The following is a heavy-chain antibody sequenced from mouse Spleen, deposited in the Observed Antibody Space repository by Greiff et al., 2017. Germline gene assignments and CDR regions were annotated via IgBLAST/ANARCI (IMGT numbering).Heavy chain of an antibody. CDR3: ARVHYGNYPYYAMDY. V-gene: IGHV1-69*01. J-gene: IGHJ4*01. D-gene: IGHD2-1*01. CDR1: GYTFTSYW. CDR2: IDPSDSYT. Sequence: QVQLQQSGAELVMPGASVKLSCKASGYTFTSYWMHWVKQRPGQGLEWIGEIDPSDSYTNYNQKFKGKATLTVDKSSSTAYMQLSSLTSEDSAVYYCARVHYGNYPYYAMDYWGQGTSVTVSS.